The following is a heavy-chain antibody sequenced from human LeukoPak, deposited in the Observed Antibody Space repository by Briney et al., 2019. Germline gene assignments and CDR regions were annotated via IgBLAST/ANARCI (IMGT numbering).Heavy chain of an antibody. J-gene: IGHJ4*02. V-gene: IGHV1-46*01. CDR2: IYPRDGST. Sequence: ASVKVSCKASGYTFTSNYTHWVRQAPGQGLEWMGMIYPRDGSTSYAQKFQGRVTVTRDTSTSTVHMELSGLRSEDTAVYYCARDQEGFDYWGQGPLVTVSS. CDR1: GYTFTSNY. CDR3: ARDQEGFDY.